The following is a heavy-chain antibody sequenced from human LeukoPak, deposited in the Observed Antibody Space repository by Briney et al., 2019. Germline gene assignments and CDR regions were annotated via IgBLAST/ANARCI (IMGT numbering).Heavy chain of an antibody. CDR3: AKADIPEAGTFDY. CDR2: TSSDGATK. Sequence: GGSLRLSCAASGFTFSSDNMHWVRQAPGKGLGWVAFTSSDGATKYYGDSVKGRFTISRDNSKNTLYLQMNSLRADDTAVYYCAKADIPEAGTFDYWGQGTLVTVSS. CDR1: GFTFSSDN. D-gene: IGHD6-19*01. V-gene: IGHV3-30*18. J-gene: IGHJ4*02.